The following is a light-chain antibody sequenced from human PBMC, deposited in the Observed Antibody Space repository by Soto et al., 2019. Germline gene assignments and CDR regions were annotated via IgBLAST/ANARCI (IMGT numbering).Light chain of an antibody. CDR2: KAS. V-gene: IGKV1-5*03. J-gene: IGKJ1*01. Sequence: IKMTQSPATLSGSTGCRLTITKLASQTISSWLAWYQQKPGKAPKLLIYKASTLKSGVPSRFSGSGSGTEFTLTISSLQPDDFATYYCQHYNSYSEASGQGTKVDIK. CDR1: QTISSW. CDR3: QHYNSYSEA.